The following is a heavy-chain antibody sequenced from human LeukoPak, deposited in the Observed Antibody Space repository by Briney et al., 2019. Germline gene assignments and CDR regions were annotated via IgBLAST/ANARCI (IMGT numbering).Heavy chain of an antibody. CDR2: INPNSGGT. Sequence: ASVKVSCKASGYTFTGYYMHWVRQAPGQGLEWMGWINPNSGGTNCAQKFQGRVTMTRDTSISTAYMELSRLRSDDTAVYYCARVGQADYYGWWGIDPWGQGTLVTVSS. CDR1: GYTFTGYY. V-gene: IGHV1-2*02. CDR3: ARVGQADYYGWWGIDP. D-gene: IGHD3-10*01. J-gene: IGHJ5*02.